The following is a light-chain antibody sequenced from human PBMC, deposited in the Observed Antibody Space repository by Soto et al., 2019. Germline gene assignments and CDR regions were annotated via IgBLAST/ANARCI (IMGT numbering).Light chain of an antibody. CDR1: QGISSY. Sequence: DLQLTQSPPFLSASVGDRVTITCRASQGISSYLAWYQQKPGKAPKLLIYAASSLQSGVPSRFSGSGSGTEFTLTISCLQPEDSAAYYCQQLDGFPLTFGGGTTVEI. V-gene: IGKV1-9*01. CDR2: AAS. CDR3: QQLDGFPLT. J-gene: IGKJ4*01.